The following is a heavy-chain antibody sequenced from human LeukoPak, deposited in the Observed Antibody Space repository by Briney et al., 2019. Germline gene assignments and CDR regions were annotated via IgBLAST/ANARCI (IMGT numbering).Heavy chain of an antibody. J-gene: IGHJ5*02. V-gene: IGHV3-21*01. Sequence: PGGSLRLSCAASGFHFSTYNMNWVRQAPGKGLEWVSSISSSTTYIYYADSVKGRFTISRDDAKNSLYLQMNSLRVEDTAVYYCAREVISGNSAWGQGTLVTVSS. CDR1: GFHFSTYN. CDR3: AREVISGNSA. CDR2: ISSSTTYI. D-gene: IGHD1-20*01.